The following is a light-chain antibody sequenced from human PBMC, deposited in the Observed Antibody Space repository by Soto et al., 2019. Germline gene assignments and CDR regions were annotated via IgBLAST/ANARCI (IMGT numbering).Light chain of an antibody. V-gene: IGKV1-5*03. CDR2: KAS. Sequence: DIQMTQSPSTLSASVGDRVTITCRASQSISTWLAWYQQEPGKAPKLLIHKASSLQSGVPSRFSGSGSGTDFTLTISRLEPEDFAVYYCEQYGSSPYTFGPGTKVDIK. CDR3: EQYGSSPYT. CDR1: QSISTW. J-gene: IGKJ3*01.